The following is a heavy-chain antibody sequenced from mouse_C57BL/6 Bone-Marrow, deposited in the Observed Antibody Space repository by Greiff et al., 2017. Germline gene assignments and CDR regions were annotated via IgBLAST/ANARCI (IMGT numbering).Heavy chain of an antibody. CDR1: GFTFSDYY. Sequence: EVKLMESGGGLVQPGGSLKLSCAASGFTFSDYYMYWVRQTPEKRLEWVAYISNGGGSTYYPDTVKGRFTISRDNAKNTLYLQMSRLKSEDTAMYYCARHDHQSWFAYWGQGTLVTVSA. CDR2: ISNGGGST. CDR3: ARHDHQSWFAY. V-gene: IGHV5-12*01. J-gene: IGHJ3*01.